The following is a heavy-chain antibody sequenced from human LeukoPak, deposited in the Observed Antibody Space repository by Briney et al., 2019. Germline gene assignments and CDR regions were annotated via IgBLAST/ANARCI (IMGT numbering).Heavy chain of an antibody. CDR3: ARDPGSGYEEHFDY. D-gene: IGHD5-12*01. Sequence: GGSLRLSCAASGFTFNDYYMSWIRQAPGKGPEWISYISSSGSTMYYTDSVKGRFTISRDNAKDSLYLQMNGLRAEDTAVYYCARDPGSGYEEHFDYWGQGTLVTVSS. V-gene: IGHV3-11*01. CDR1: GFTFNDYY. J-gene: IGHJ4*02. CDR2: ISSSGSTM.